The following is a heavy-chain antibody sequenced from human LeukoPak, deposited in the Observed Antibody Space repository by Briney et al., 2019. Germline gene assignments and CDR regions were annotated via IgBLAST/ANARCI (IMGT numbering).Heavy chain of an antibody. CDR3: AKGHYGDYVFDY. J-gene: IGHJ4*02. D-gene: IGHD4-17*01. Sequence: GGSLRLSCAASGFTFSGYAMSWVRQAPGKGLEWVSAISGSGGSTYYADSVKGRFTISRDNSKNTLYLQMNSLRAEDTAVYYCAKGHYGDYVFDYWGQGTLVTVSS. CDR1: GFTFSGYA. V-gene: IGHV3-23*01. CDR2: ISGSGGST.